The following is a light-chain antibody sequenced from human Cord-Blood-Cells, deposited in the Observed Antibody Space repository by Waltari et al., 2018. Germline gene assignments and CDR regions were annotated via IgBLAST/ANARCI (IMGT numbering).Light chain of an antibody. V-gene: IGKV2-29*02. CDR2: EVS. CDR3: LQGIHLPLT. Sequence: VMAETVLTQSAATGSVAPSSCETRQSLLHRGGKTYLDWYLQKPGQSPRLLIYEVSSPFSGVPDRFSGSGSGTEFTLTISRVESEDVAVYYCLQGIHLPLTFGRGTKVEIK. CDR1: QSLLHRGGKTY. J-gene: IGKJ4*01.